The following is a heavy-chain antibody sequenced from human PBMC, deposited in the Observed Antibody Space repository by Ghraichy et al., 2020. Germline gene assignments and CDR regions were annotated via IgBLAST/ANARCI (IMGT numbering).Heavy chain of an antibody. CDR2: IKSDGSST. D-gene: IGHD2-15*01. CDR1: GFTLSNYW. CDR3: AREYCSGGRCYFGTGGSHFDY. Sequence: SCVASGFTLSNYWMHWVRQAPGKGLVWVSRIKSDGSSTTYADSVKGRFTISRDNAKNTLDLQMNSLRAEDTAVYYCAREYCSGGRCYFGTGGSHFDYWGQGTLVTVSS. J-gene: IGHJ4*02. V-gene: IGHV3-74*01.